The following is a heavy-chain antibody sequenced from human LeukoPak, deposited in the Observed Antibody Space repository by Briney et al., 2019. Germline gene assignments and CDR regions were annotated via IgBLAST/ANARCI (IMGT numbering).Heavy chain of an antibody. D-gene: IGHD3-22*01. CDR3: TRQGAYYYDSSGYYYWFDP. V-gene: IGHV5-51*01. CDR2: IYPGDSDT. Sequence: GEPLKISCKGSGYSFTSYWIGWVRQMPGKGLEWMGIIYPGDSDTRYSPSFQGQVTISADKSISTAYLQWSSLKASATAMYYCTRQGAYYYDSSGYYYWFDPWGQGTLVTVSS. J-gene: IGHJ5*02. CDR1: GYSFTSYW.